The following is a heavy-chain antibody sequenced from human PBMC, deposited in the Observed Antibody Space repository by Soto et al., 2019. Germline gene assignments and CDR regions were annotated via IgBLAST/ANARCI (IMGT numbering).Heavy chain of an antibody. D-gene: IGHD4-17*01. CDR2: ISTYSGNA. CDR1: GYIFVDYG. CDR3: AKRTSGTTWGESDY. V-gene: IGHV1-18*04. Sequence: QVYVVQSGAEVKQPGDSVKVSCKTSGYIFVDYGINWVRQAPGKGLEWMGWISTYSGNANLAQKFQGRVTLTTDTSTRTAYMELSSLRSDDTAVYYCAKRTSGTTWGESDYWGQGALVTVSS. J-gene: IGHJ4*02.